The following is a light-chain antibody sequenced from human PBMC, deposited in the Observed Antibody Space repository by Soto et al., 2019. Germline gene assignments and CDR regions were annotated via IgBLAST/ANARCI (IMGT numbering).Light chain of an antibody. Sequence: EILMTKSPASLSVSPGERVTLSCRAGQGVTTNFAWYQQKSGQSPRLLIYDVSTRATGVPARLSGTGYETDFTITISGMQYEDSEVYLCQQYNNWTFSFGQGTRLEIK. CDR1: QGVTTN. J-gene: IGKJ5*01. V-gene: IGKV3-15*01. CDR2: DVS. CDR3: QQYNNWTFS.